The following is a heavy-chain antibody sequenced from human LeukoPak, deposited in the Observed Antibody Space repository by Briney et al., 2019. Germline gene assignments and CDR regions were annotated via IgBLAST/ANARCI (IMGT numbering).Heavy chain of an antibody. V-gene: IGHV4-4*07. CDR3: VRDSGTTGEVKFDP. CDR1: GGSINSY. CDR2: ISGSGTI. Sequence: PSETLSLTCTVSGGSINSYWSWIRQPAGKGLEWIGRISGSGTITYNPALQSRLSISIDTSKNQFSLKLMSVTAADMAVYYCVRDSGTTGEVKFDPWGQGTLVTVSS. D-gene: IGHD3-10*01. J-gene: IGHJ5*02.